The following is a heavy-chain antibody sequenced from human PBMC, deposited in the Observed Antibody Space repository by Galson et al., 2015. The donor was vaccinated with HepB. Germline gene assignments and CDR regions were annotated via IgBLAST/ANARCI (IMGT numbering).Heavy chain of an antibody. CDR1: GYTFTSYA. D-gene: IGHD2-15*01. J-gene: IGHJ5*02. V-gene: IGHV1-3*01. Sequence: SVKVSCKASGYTFTSYAMHWVRQAPGQRLEWMGWINAGNGNTKYSQKLQGRVTITADKSTSTAYMELSNLRSEDTAVYYCARDGIGYCSGGSCPNWFDPWGQGTLVTVSS. CDR2: INAGNGNT. CDR3: ARDGIGYCSGGSCPNWFDP.